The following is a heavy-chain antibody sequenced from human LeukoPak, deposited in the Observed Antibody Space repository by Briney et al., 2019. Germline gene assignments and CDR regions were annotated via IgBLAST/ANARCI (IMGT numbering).Heavy chain of an antibody. Sequence: GASVKVSCKASGGTFSSYAISWVRQAPGQGLEWMGRIIPILGIANYAQKFQGRVTITADKSTSTAYMELSSLRSEDTAVYYCARDSLDPGAFDIWGQGTMVTVSS. CDR3: ARDSLDPGAFDI. CDR1: GGTFSSYA. J-gene: IGHJ3*02. V-gene: IGHV1-69*04. CDR2: IIPILGIA. D-gene: IGHD2-2*03.